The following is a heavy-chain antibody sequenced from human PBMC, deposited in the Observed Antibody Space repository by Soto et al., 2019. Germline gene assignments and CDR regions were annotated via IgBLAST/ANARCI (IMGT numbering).Heavy chain of an antibody. J-gene: IGHJ4*02. CDR2: ISSNGGST. CDR3: ARFSGYYSDY. CDR1: GFTFSSYA. D-gene: IGHD3-22*01. V-gene: IGHV3-64*01. Sequence: EVQLVESGGGLVQPGGSLRLSCAASGFTFSSYAMHWVRQAPGKGLEYVSAISSNGGSTYYANSVKGRFTISRDNSKNTLYLQMGSLRADDMAVYYCARFSGYYSDYWGQGTLVTVSS.